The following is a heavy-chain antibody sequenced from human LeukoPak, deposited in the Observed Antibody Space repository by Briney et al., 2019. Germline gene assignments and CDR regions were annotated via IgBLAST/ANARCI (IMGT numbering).Heavy chain of an antibody. Sequence: GASVKVSCKASGYTFTNYHFGWVRQAPGQGLEWMGWISPYNGNTNYAQKFHGRVAMTTDTSTSTAYMELTSLRSDDTAIYYCARGDSTPDYWGQGTLVTVSS. J-gene: IGHJ4*02. D-gene: IGHD2-21*01. CDR3: ARGDSTPDY. CDR1: GYTFTNYH. CDR2: ISPYNGNT. V-gene: IGHV1-18*01.